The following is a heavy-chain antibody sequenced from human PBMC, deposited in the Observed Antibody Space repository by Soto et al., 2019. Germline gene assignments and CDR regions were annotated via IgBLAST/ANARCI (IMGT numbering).Heavy chain of an antibody. D-gene: IGHD4-17*01. CDR3: ARDPRSSTVTPPGDY. CDR1: GYTFTSYG. CDR2: ISAYNGNT. J-gene: IGHJ4*01. Sequence: ASVKVSCKASGYTFTSYGISWVRQAPGQGLEWMGWISAYNGNTNYAQKLQGRVTMTTDTSTSTAYMELRSLRSDDTAVYYCARDPRSSTVTPPGDYWGQGTLVTVSS. V-gene: IGHV1-18*01.